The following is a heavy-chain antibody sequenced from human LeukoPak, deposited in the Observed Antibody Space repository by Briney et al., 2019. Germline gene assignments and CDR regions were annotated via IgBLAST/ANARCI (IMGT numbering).Heavy chain of an antibody. CDR3: ATELLYLSDDD. Sequence: GGSLRPSCEVSGFTVSRHFMNEVRQAPGKGLDWVSVLYDDGTTHYADSVKGRFAISRDTSQNLLYVKMTSMRADDTTVNYCATELLYLSDDDWGQGTLVTVSA. V-gene: IGHV3-53*01. CDR1: GFTVSRHF. D-gene: IGHD2-2*01. J-gene: IGHJ4*02. CDR2: LYDDGTT.